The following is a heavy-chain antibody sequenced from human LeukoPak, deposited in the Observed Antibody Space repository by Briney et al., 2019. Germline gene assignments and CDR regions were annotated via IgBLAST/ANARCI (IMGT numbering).Heavy chain of an antibody. J-gene: IGHJ5*02. CDR1: GYTFTSYG. D-gene: IGHD1-14*01. CDR2: ISAYNGNT. CDR3: ARDHLLFRQPPNWFDP. V-gene: IGHV1-18*01. Sequence: ASVKVSCKASGYTFTSYGISWVRQAPGQGLEWMGWISAYNGNTNYAQKFQGRVTMTEDTSTDTAYMELSSLRSEDTAVYYCARDHLLFRQPPNWFDPWGQGTLVTVSS.